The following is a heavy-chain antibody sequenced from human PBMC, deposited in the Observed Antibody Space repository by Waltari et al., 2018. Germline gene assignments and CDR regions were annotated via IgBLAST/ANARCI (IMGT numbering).Heavy chain of an antibody. Sequence: QVQLQQWGAGLLKPSETLSLTCAVYGGSFSGYYWSWIRQPPGKGLEWIGEINHSGSTNYNPSLKSRVTISVDTSKNQFSLKRSSVTAADTAVYYCARSMITFGGVIPVGYWGQGTLVTVSS. CDR3: ARSMITFGGVIPVGY. J-gene: IGHJ4*02. CDR2: INHSGST. V-gene: IGHV4-34*01. CDR1: GGSFSGYY. D-gene: IGHD3-16*02.